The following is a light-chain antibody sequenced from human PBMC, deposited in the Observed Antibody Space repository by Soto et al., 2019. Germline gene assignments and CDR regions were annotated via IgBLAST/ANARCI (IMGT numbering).Light chain of an antibody. Sequence: ETLLTQSPGTLSLSPGERATLSCRASQSVSNYLAWFQQKPGQAPRLLIFDTTNRAPGTPARFSGSGSVTDYTLTTSSLEPEDFAVYYCQHRRNLPYTFGQGTKLEIK. CDR1: QSVSNY. CDR3: QHRRNLPYT. V-gene: IGKV3-11*01. J-gene: IGKJ2*01. CDR2: DTT.